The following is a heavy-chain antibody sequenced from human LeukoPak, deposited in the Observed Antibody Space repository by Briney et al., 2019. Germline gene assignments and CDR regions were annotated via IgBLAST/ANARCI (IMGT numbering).Heavy chain of an antibody. Sequence: GRTLRLSCSASGFTFSDYDMEWVRQAPGKGLEYVSGISSGGGTTYYADSVRGRFTISRDNSRKKLSLQMSSLRPDDTAVYYCVKGRIWDRDTPLDCWGQGTVVTVSS. CDR1: GFTFSDYD. CDR2: ISSGGGTT. D-gene: IGHD1-26*01. CDR3: VKGRIWDRDTPLDC. J-gene: IGHJ4*02. V-gene: IGHV3-64D*09.